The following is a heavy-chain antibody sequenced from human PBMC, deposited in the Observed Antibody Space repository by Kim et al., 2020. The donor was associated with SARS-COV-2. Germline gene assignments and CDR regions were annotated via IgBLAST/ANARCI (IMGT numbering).Heavy chain of an antibody. Sequence: NQRNARKFQARVSITRGTSATTAYLELSGLRSEDTAVYYCAREAVAGSFDHWGQGTLVTVSS. D-gene: IGHD6-19*01. CDR3: AREAVAGSFDH. CDR2: NQ. V-gene: IGHV1-3*01. J-gene: IGHJ4*02.